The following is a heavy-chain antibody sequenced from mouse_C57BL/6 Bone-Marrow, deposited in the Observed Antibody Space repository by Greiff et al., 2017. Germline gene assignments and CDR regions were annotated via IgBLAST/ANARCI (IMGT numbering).Heavy chain of an antibody. CDR2: ISSGSSTI. CDR3: ARERFPY. J-gene: IGHJ3*01. Sequence: DVQLQESGGGLVKPGGSLKLSCAASGFTFSDYRMHWVRQAPEKGLEWVAYISSGSSTIYYADTVKGRFTISRDNAKNTLFLQMTSLRSEDTAMYYCARERFPYWGQGTLVTVSA. V-gene: IGHV5-17*01. CDR1: GFTFSDYR.